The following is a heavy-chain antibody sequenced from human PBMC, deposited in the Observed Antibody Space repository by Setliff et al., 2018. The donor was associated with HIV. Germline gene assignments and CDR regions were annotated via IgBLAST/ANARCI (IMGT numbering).Heavy chain of an antibody. V-gene: IGHV5-51*01. J-gene: IGHJ6*03. CDR3: ARLAFWGGLPAAIPNYYYYMDV. D-gene: IGHD2-2*01. CDR2: LYPGDSDT. Sequence: GESLTISCKGSGYSFTSYWLVWARQMPGKGLEWMGILYPGDSDTRYSPSFQGQVTISVDKSINTDYLQWRSLKASDTDMYDCARLAFWGGLPAAIPNYYYYMDVWGKGTTVTVSS. CDR1: GYSFTSYW.